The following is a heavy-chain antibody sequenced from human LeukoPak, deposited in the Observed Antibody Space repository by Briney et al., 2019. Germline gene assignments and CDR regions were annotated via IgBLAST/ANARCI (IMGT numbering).Heavy chain of an antibody. V-gene: IGHV1-18*01. CDR3: ARVLGSGWSDYYYYYMDV. D-gene: IGHD6-19*01. CDR2: ISAYNGNT. CDR1: GYTFTSYG. J-gene: IGHJ6*03. Sequence: ASVKVSCKASGYTFTSYGISWVRQAPGQGLEWMGWISAYNGNTNYAQKLQGRVTMTTDTSTSTAYMELRSLRSDDTAVYYCARVLGSGWSDYYYYYMDVWGKGTTVTVSS.